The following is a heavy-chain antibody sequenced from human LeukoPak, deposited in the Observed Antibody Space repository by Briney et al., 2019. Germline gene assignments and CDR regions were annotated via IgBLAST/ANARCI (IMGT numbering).Heavy chain of an antibody. J-gene: IGHJ5*02. CDR3: AVGIVGATRWFDP. Sequence: ASVKVSCKASGYTFTGYYMHWVRQAPGQGLEWMGWIDPNSGGTNYAQKFQGRVTMTRDTSISTAYMELSRLRSDDTAVYYCAVGIVGATRWFDPWGQGTLVTVSS. CDR2: IDPNSGGT. D-gene: IGHD1-26*01. CDR1: GYTFTGYY. V-gene: IGHV1-2*02.